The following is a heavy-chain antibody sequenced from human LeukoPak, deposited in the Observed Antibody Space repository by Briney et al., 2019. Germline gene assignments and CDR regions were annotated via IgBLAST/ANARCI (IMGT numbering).Heavy chain of an antibody. Sequence: GGSLRLSCTASGYTFADYAVSWFRQAPGKGLEWVGFIRSIPYGETTEYAASVKGRFTISRDDSQSIAYLQMNSLIIEDTALYYCTSLKDIVILPAAIGGQGTMVTVSS. CDR3: TSLKDIVILPAAI. J-gene: IGHJ3*02. D-gene: IGHD2-2*01. V-gene: IGHV3-49*03. CDR2: IRSIPYGETT. CDR1: GYTFADYA.